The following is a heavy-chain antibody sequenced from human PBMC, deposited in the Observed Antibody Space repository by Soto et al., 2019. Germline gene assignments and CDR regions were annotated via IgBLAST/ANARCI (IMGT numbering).Heavy chain of an antibody. V-gene: IGHV1-69*02. CDR2: IIPILGIA. J-gene: IGHJ4*02. Sequence: SVKVSCKASGGTFSSYTISWVRQAPGQGLEWMGRIIPILGIANYAQKFQGRVTITADKSTSTAYMELSSLRSEDTAVYYCAGSRTVIIYYFDYWGQKTLVTVSS. CDR1: GGTFSSYT. CDR3: AGSRTVIIYYFDY. D-gene: IGHD2-21*01.